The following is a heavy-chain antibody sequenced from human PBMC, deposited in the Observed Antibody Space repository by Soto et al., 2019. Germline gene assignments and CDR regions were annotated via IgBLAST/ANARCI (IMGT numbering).Heavy chain of an antibody. CDR3: ARILWFGDYWFDP. D-gene: IGHD3-10*01. V-gene: IGHV4-59*08. Sequence: TSETLSLTCTVSGGSISSYYWSWIRQPPGKGLEWIGYIYYSGSTNYNPSLKSRVTISVDTSKNQFSLKLSSVTAADTAVYYCARILWFGDYWFDPWGQGTLVTVSS. CDR2: IYYSGST. CDR1: GGSISSYY. J-gene: IGHJ5*02.